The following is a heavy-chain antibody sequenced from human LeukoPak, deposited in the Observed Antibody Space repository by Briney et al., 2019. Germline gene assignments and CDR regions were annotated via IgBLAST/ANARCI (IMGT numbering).Heavy chain of an antibody. CDR2: ISGSGGST. J-gene: IGHJ6*02. CDR3: ARASYGSGSPH. D-gene: IGHD3-10*01. V-gene: IGHV3-23*01. CDR1: GFTFSDYY. Sequence: GGSLRLSCAASGFTFSDYYMSWIRQAPGKGLEWVSAISGSGGSTYYADSVKGRFTISRDNSKNTLYLQMNSLRAEDTAVYYCARASYGSGSPHWGQGTTVTVSS.